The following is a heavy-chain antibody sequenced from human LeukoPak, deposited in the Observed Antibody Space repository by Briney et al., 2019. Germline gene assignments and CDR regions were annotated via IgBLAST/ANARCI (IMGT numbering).Heavy chain of an antibody. Sequence: ASVKVSCKASGYTFTDYYVHWVRQAPGQGLEWMGWISAYNGNTNYAQKLQGRVTMTTDTSTSTAYMELRSLRSDDTAVYYCARDQRGSNGYYFDYWGQGTLVTVSS. V-gene: IGHV1-18*04. D-gene: IGHD1-26*01. CDR3: ARDQRGSNGYYFDY. J-gene: IGHJ4*02. CDR1: GYTFTDYY. CDR2: ISAYNGNT.